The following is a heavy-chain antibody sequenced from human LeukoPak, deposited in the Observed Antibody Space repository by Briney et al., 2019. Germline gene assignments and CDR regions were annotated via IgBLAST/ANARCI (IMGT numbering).Heavy chain of an antibody. Sequence: ASVKVSCEASGYTFTSRCINWVRQAPGQGLEWMGWISVYNGNTNYAQKLHGRVTLTTDITTSTAYMELRSLRSDDTAIYYCARGRIEGYDFWRPYQSGDFDIWGQGTMVAVSS. V-gene: IGHV1-18*01. J-gene: IGHJ3*02. D-gene: IGHD3-3*01. CDR3: ARGRIEGYDFWRPYQSGDFDI. CDR1: GYTFTSRC. CDR2: ISVYNGNT.